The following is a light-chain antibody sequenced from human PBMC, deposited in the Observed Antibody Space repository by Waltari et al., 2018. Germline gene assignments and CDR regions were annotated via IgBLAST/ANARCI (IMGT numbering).Light chain of an antibody. V-gene: IGKV1-39*01. CDR1: QSIGTF. Sequence: DIQVAQSPSSLSASVGDSVTITCRASQSIGTFLNWYQQKPGKAPNLLIYGASSLQSGVPSRFRGFGSGTEFTLTISSLQPEDFATYFCQQSHSAPALSFGGGTKVEIK. CDR2: GAS. J-gene: IGKJ4*01. CDR3: QQSHSAPALS.